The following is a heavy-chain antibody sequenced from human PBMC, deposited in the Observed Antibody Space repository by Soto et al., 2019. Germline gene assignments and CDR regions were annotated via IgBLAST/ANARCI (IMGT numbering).Heavy chain of an antibody. J-gene: IGHJ3*02. D-gene: IGHD3-10*01. CDR3: ARGSYNDYPSFDFDI. Sequence: GGSLRLSCEAPGFTFSSYTMNWVRQAPGKGLEWVSSIGGSSGFIYYADSVRGRFTISRDNAKNSLYLQMNSLKAEDTAVYYCARGSYNDYPSFDFDIWGQGAMVTVSS. CDR1: GFTFSSYT. CDR2: IGGSSGFI. V-gene: IGHV3-21*01.